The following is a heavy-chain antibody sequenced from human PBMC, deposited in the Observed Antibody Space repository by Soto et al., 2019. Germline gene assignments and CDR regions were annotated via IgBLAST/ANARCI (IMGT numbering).Heavy chain of an antibody. CDR2: ISNDGINK. J-gene: IGHJ4*02. CDR3: ALVVAGTWGGFDY. CDR1: GFTFSSYA. D-gene: IGHD6-19*01. Sequence: QVQLVESGGGVVQPGRSLRLSCAASGFTFSSYAMHWVRQAPGKGLECVAVISNDGINKYYADSVKGRFTISRDNSINTLYLQMNSRRTEDTAVYYCALVVAGTWGGFDYWGQGTLVTVSS. V-gene: IGHV3-30-3*01.